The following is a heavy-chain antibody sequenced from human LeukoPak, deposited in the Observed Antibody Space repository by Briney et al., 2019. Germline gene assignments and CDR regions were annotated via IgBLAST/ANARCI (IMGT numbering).Heavy chain of an antibody. Sequence: RASVKVSCKASGYTFTSYDINWVRQATGQGLEWMGWMNPNSGNTGYAQKFQGRVTMTRNASISTAYMELSSLRSEDTAVYYCAGGVRGVIIYYYGMDVWGQGTTVTVSS. V-gene: IGHV1-8*01. CDR3: AGGVRGVIIYYYGMDV. CDR1: GYTFTSYD. CDR2: MNPNSGNT. J-gene: IGHJ6*02. D-gene: IGHD3-10*02.